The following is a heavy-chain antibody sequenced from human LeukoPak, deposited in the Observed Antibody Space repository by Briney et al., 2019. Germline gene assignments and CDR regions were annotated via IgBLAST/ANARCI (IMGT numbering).Heavy chain of an antibody. CDR2: IFPDNSDT. CDR1: GYDFANYW. Sequence: GESLRISCRGSGYDFANYWIGWVRQMPGKGLECLGIIFPDNSDTRYSPSFQGQVIMSADKSISTAYLQWTSLEASDTAIYYCAKMYTCSSKFFDYWGQGTLVTVSS. CDR3: AKMYTCSSKFFDY. V-gene: IGHV5-51*01. D-gene: IGHD6-6*01. J-gene: IGHJ4*02.